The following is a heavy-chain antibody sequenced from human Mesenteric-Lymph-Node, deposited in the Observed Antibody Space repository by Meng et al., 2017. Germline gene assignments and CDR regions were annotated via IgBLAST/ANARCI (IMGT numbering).Heavy chain of an antibody. CDR1: CGSSSSGGYY. CDR2: IYYSGST. CDR3: ARVGWRQWSFDL. D-gene: IGHD5-18*01. Sequence: QAQLLESGPGLVKPSPTLSLTCTVSCGSSSSGGYYWSWIRQHPGKGLEWIGYIYYSGSTSYNPSLKSRVTISVDTSNNQFSLKLSSVTAADTAVYYCARVGWRQWSFDLWGRGTLVTVSS. V-gene: IGHV4-30-4*08. J-gene: IGHJ2*01.